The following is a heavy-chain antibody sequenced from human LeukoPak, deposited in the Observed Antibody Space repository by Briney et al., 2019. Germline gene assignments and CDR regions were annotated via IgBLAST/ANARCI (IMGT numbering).Heavy chain of an antibody. CDR2: TYYRSKWNN. V-gene: IGHV6-1*01. D-gene: IGHD2-15*01. Sequence: SQTLSLTYAISGDTVSSNSAAWNWIRQSASRGLEWLGRTYYRSKWNNDYAVSVKSRITINPDTSKNQFSLQLNSVTPEDTAVYYCARDFCSGGSCYWRFDYWGQGTLVTVSS. CDR1: GDTVSSNSAA. CDR3: ARDFCSGGSCYWRFDY. J-gene: IGHJ4*02.